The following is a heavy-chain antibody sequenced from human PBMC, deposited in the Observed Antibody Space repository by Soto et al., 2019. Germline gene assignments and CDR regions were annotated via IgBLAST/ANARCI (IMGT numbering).Heavy chain of an antibody. CDR2: ISYNGRNK. CDR1: GFTFSFYA. J-gene: IGHJ4*02. D-gene: IGHD3-16*01. CDR3: ARQAKIGDRSQFYFDS. V-gene: IGHV3-30*04. Sequence: QVQLVESGGDVVQPGRSLRLSCAASGFTFSFYAMHWVRQAPGKGLEWVAVISYNGRNKHYVDSVKGRFTISRDNSQDTLYLQMDSLRPDDTAVHYCARQAKIGDRSQFYFDSWGQGTLVTVSS.